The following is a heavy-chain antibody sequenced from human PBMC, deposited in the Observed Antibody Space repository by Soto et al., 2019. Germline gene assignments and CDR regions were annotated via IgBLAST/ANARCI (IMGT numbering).Heavy chain of an antibody. D-gene: IGHD6-19*01. J-gene: IGHJ6*02. CDR1: GYTFTSYG. V-gene: IGHV1-18*01. Sequence: VASVKVSCKASGYTFTSYGISWVRQAPGQGLEWMGWISAYNGNTNYAQKLQGRVTMTTDTSTSTAYMELRGLRSDDTAVYYCARLSSSGWEYYYYYYGMDVWGQGTTVTVSS. CDR3: ARLSSSGWEYYYYYYGMDV. CDR2: ISAYNGNT.